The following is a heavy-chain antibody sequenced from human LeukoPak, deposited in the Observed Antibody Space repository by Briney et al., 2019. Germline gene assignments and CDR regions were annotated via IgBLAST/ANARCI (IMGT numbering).Heavy chain of an antibody. CDR2: INAGNGNT. J-gene: IGHJ4*02. CDR1: GYTFTDYF. Sequence: ASVKVSCKASGYTFTDYFMNWMRQAPGQRLEWMGWINAGNGNTKYSQKLQGRVTITRDTSSSTAYMQLSSLRSEDTAVYYCARTAARRFDYWGQGTLVTVSS. D-gene: IGHD6-6*01. CDR3: ARTAARRFDY. V-gene: IGHV1/OR15-3*01.